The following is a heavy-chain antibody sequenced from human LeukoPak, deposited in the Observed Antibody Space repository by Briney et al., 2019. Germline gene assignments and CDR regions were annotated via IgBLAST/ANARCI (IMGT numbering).Heavy chain of an antibody. CDR3: ARELGSSIGIAAAGCDY. Sequence: GASVKVSCKASGYTFTGYYMHWVRQAPGQGLEWMGWINPNSGGTNYAQKFQGRVTMTRDTSISTAYTELSRLRSDDTAVYYCARELGSSIGIAAAGCDYWGQGTLVTVSS. CDR2: INPNSGGT. J-gene: IGHJ4*02. D-gene: IGHD6-13*01. CDR1: GYTFTGYY. V-gene: IGHV1-2*02.